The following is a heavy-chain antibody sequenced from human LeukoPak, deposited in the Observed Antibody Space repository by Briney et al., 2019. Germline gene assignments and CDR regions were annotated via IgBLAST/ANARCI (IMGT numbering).Heavy chain of an antibody. CDR2: ISYSGST. J-gene: IGHJ3*02. CDR1: GASISSYY. Sequence: PSETLSLTCTVSGASISSYYWSWIRQPPGKGLEWIGYISYSGSTNYNPSLKSRVTISVDTSKNQFSLKLSSVTAADTAVYYCARHGVIMIQVGADAFDIWGQGTMVTVSS. D-gene: IGHD3-10*01. V-gene: IGHV4-59*08. CDR3: ARHGVIMIQVGADAFDI.